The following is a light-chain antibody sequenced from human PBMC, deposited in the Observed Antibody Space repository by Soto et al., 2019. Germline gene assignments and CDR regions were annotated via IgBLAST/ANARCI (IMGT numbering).Light chain of an antibody. CDR2: EVT. CDR1: SSDIGIYKY. J-gene: IGLJ1*01. Sequence: QSALTQPASVSGSPGQSIAISCTGSSSDIGIYKYASWYQQHPGKVPKLIIYEVTNRPSGVSNRFSGSKSGNTASLTISGLQAEDEADYYCSSYTTSSTRVFGPGTKVTV. CDR3: SSYTTSSTRV. V-gene: IGLV2-14*01.